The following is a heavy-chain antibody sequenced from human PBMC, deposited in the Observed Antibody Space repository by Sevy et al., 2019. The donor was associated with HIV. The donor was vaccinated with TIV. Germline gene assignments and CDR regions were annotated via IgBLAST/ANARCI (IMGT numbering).Heavy chain of an antibody. Sequence: GGSLRLSCAASGFAFHDYSMSWIRQAPGKGLEWVATLSFGCGKINYADSVKGRFTISRDNSKNPFYLQMDNLRVEDTALYYCVREGCSRPHDYWGQGTRVTVSS. J-gene: IGHJ4*02. CDR1: GFAFHDYS. D-gene: IGHD2-2*01. CDR3: VREGCSRPHDY. CDR2: LSFGCGKI. V-gene: IGHV3-23*01.